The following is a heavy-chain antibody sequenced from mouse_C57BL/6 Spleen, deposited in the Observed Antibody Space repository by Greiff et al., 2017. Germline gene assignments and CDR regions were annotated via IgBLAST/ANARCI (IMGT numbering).Heavy chain of an antibody. CDR3: ARSPYYYGSSYAMDY. J-gene: IGHJ4*01. CDR2: IRNKANGYTT. V-gene: IGHV7-3*01. D-gene: IGHD1-1*01. CDR1: GFTFTDYY. Sequence: EVMLVASGGGLVQPGGSLSLSCAASGFTFTDYYMSWVRQPPGKALEWLGFIRNKANGYTTEYSASVKGRFTISRDNSQSILYLQMNALRAEDSATYYCARSPYYYGSSYAMDYWGQGTSVTVSS.